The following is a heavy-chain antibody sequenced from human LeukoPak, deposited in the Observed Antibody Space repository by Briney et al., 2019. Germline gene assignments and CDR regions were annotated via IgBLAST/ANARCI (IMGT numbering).Heavy chain of an antibody. Sequence: SVKVSCKASGGTFSSYAISWVRQAPGQGLEWMGRIIAILGIANYAQKFQGRVTITADESSSTAYMELSSLRSKDTAVYYCARGDPYDYYDSSGYWRSYYGMDVWGQGTTVTVSS. V-gene: IGHV1-69*04. CDR1: GGTFSSYA. CDR2: IIAILGIA. J-gene: IGHJ6*02. D-gene: IGHD3-22*01. CDR3: ARGDPYDYYDSSGYWRSYYGMDV.